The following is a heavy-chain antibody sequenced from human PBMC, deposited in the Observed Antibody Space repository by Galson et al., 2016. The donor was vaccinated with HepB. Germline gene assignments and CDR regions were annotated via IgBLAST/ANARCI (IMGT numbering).Heavy chain of an antibody. V-gene: IGHV3-23*01. D-gene: IGHD5-18*01. CDR3: ACQQLWPSFDY. CDR2: IVGSGGTT. Sequence: SLRLSCAASGFTFSSYVMSWVRQAPGQGLEWVSGIVGSGGTTYYAESVQGRFIVSRDNSKNILHLQMDSLRVEDTAIYYCACQQLWPSFDYWGQGILVTVSS. CDR1: GFTFSSYV. J-gene: IGHJ4*02.